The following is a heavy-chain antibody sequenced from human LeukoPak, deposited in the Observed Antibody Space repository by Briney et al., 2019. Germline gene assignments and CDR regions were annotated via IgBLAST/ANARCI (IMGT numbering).Heavy chain of an antibody. CDR1: GGSISSSSYY. D-gene: IGHD3-10*01. Sequence: SETLSLTCTVSGGSISSSSYYWGWIRQPPGKGLEWIGTIYYSGSTYYNPSLTSRVTISVDTSKNQFSLKLSSVTAADTAVYYCARHSARGSGSYYLDYFDYWGQGTLVTVSS. V-gene: IGHV4-39*01. J-gene: IGHJ4*02. CDR2: IYYSGST. CDR3: ARHSARGSGSYYLDYFDY.